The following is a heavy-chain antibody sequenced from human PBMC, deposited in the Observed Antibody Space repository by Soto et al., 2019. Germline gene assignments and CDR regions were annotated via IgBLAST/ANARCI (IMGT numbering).Heavy chain of an antibody. CDR2: ISGSGGST. CDR3: AKMSLWFGELFPSYFDY. J-gene: IGHJ4*02. CDR1: GFTFSNCA. V-gene: IGHV3-23*01. D-gene: IGHD3-10*01. Sequence: EVQLLESGGGLVQPGGSLRLSCTASGFTFSNCAMNWVRQAPGKGLEWVSAISGSGGSTYYADSVKGRFTISRDNSKNTVSLQMNSLTAEDTAVYFCAKMSLWFGELFPSYFDYWGQGTLVTVSS.